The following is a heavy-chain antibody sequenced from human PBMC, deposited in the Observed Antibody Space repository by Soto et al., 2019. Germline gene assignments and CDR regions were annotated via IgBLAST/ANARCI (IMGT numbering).Heavy chain of an antibody. D-gene: IGHD3-3*01. V-gene: IGHV3-23*01. CDR1: GFTFSSYA. CDR3: AKALLRDANYYYGMDV. J-gene: IGHJ6*02. Sequence: GGSLRLSCAASGFTFSSYAMSWVRQAPGKGLEWVSAISGSGGSTYYADSVKGRFTISRDNSKNTLYLQMNSLRAEDTAVYYCAKALLRDANYYYGMDVWGQGTTVTVSS. CDR2: ISGSGGST.